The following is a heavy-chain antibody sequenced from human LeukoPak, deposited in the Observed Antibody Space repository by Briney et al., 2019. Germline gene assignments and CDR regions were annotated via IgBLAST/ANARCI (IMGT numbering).Heavy chain of an antibody. D-gene: IGHD3-9*01. CDR1: GYSFTSYW. CDR3: ARTNYDILTGYQYFDY. V-gene: IGHV5-51*01. Sequence: HGECLKISCKGSGYSFTSYWISWVRPMPGKGLEWMGIIYPGDSDTRYSPSFQGQVTISADKSISTAYLQWSSLKASDTAMYYCARTNYDILTGYQYFDYWGQGTLVTVSS. CDR2: IYPGDSDT. J-gene: IGHJ4*02.